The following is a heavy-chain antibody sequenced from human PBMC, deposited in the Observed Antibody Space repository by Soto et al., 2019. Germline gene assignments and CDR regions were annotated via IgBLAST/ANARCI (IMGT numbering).Heavy chain of an antibody. CDR1: GFTFSSYG. Sequence: QVQLVESGGGVVQPGRSLRLSCAASGFTFSSYGMHWVRQAPGKGLEWVAVISYDGSNKYYADSVKGRFTISRDNSKNTLYLQMNSLRAEDTAVYYCAKDHLMTTVTTVGYWGQGTLVNVSS. J-gene: IGHJ4*02. V-gene: IGHV3-30*18. CDR3: AKDHLMTTVTTVGY. CDR2: ISYDGSNK. D-gene: IGHD4-17*01.